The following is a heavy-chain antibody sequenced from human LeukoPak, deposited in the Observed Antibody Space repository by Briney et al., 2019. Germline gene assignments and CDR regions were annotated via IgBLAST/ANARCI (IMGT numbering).Heavy chain of an antibody. CDR1: GFTFSGYG. V-gene: IGHV3-33*04. CDR2: MWSDGNRK. Sequence: GGSMRLSCEASGFTFSGYGFHWVRQAPGKGLEWVAFMWSDGNRKYYADSVKDRFTTSRDNSKNTLYLQMDSLRVEDTAVYYCARDKYSSGWRNSNWFDPWGQGTLVTVSS. CDR3: ARDKYSSGWRNSNWFDP. D-gene: IGHD6-19*01. J-gene: IGHJ5*02.